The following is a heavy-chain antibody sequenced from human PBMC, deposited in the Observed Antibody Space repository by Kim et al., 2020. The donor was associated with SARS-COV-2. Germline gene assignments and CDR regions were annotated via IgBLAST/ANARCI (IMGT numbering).Heavy chain of an antibody. J-gene: IGHJ4*02. CDR3: AKAPGYYDSSGYYFDY. Sequence: SVKGRFTISRDTAKNSLYLQMNSLRAEDTALYYCAKAPGYYDSSGYYFDYWGQGTLVTVSS. D-gene: IGHD3-22*01. V-gene: IGHV3-9*01.